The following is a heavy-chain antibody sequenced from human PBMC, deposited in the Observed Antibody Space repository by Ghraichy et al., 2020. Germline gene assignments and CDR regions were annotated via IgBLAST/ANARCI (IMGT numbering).Heavy chain of an antibody. CDR2: ISSSGSTI. CDR3: ASSVNCGGDCYSSGLGY. J-gene: IGHJ4*02. V-gene: IGHV3-48*03. Sequence: LSLTCAASGFTFSSYEMNWVRQAPGKGLEWVSYISSSGSTIYYADSVKGRFTISRDNAKNSLYLQMNSLRAEDTAVYYCASSVNCGGDCYSSGLGYWGQGTLVTVSS. D-gene: IGHD2-21*01. CDR1: GFTFSSYE.